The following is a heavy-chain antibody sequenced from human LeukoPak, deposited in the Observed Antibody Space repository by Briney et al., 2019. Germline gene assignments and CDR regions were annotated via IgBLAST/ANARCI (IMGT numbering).Heavy chain of an antibody. J-gene: IGHJ5*02. V-gene: IGHV1-8*01. Sequence: VASVKVSCKASGYTFASYDINWVRQATGQGLGWMGWMNPNSGNTGYAQKFQGGVTMTRNTSISTAYRELSSLRSEDTAVYYCARALLAYCGGDCPVDPWGQGTLVTVSS. CDR1: GYTFASYD. CDR3: ARALLAYCGGDCPVDP. D-gene: IGHD2-21*02. CDR2: MNPNSGNT.